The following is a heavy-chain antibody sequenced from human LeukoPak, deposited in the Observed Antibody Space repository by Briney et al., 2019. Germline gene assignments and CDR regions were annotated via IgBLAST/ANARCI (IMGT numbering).Heavy chain of an antibody. CDR3: ARDPTYSSGRLTGYFDL. D-gene: IGHD6-19*01. V-gene: IGHV3-33*01. J-gene: IGHJ2*01. CDR1: GFTFSSYG. CDR2: IWYDGSNK. Sequence: PGGSLRLSCAASGFTFSSYGMHWVRQAPGKGLEWVAVIWYDGSNKYYADSVKGRFTISRDKSKNTLYLQMNSLRAEDTAVYYCARDPTYSSGRLTGYFDLWGRGTLVTVSS.